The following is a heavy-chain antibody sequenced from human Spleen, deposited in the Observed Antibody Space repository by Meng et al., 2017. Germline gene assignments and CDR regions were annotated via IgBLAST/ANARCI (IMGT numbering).Heavy chain of an antibody. CDR1: GFRFSDYF. CDR2: IGGSGGSI. Sequence: GESLKISCAAPGFRFSDYFMSWIRQAPGKGLELVSYIGGSGGSIYYADSVKGRFSISRDNAKNSLFLQMNGLRAEDTALYYCARDLVDCDRTSCYHYFDYWGRGTLVTVSS. CDR3: ARDLVDCDRTSCYHYFDY. D-gene: IGHD2-2*01. J-gene: IGHJ4*02. V-gene: IGHV3-11*04.